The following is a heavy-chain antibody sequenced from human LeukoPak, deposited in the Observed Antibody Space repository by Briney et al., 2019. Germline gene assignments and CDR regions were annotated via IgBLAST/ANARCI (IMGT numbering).Heavy chain of an antibody. CDR2: ISSSSSYI. CDR3: ARDTHPFYYYDSSGYSFDY. V-gene: IGHV3-21*01. D-gene: IGHD3-22*01. CDR1: GFTFSNYW. Sequence: PGGSLRLSCAASGFTFSNYWMSWVRQAPGKGLEWVSSISSSSSYIYYADSVKGRFTISRDNAKNSLYLQMNSLRAEDTAVYYCARDTHPFYYYDSSGYSFDYWGQGTLVTVSS. J-gene: IGHJ4*02.